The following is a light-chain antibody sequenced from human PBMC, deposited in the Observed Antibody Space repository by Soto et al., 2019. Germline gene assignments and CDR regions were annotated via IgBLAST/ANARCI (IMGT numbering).Light chain of an antibody. CDR1: SGNIGSNY. V-gene: IGLV6-57*04. J-gene: IGLJ2*01. Sequence: NFMLTQPHSVSESPGKTVTISCTRSSGNIGSNYVQWYQQRPGSAPTTLIYEDDHRPSGVPDRFSGSIDRSSNSASLTISGLKTEDEADYYCQSYDSSTPVVFGGGTKLTVL. CDR2: EDD. CDR3: QSYDSSTPVV.